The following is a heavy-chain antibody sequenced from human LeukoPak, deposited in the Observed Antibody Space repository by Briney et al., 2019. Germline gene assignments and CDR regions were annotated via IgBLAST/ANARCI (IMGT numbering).Heavy chain of an antibody. Sequence: SGTLSLTCAVSGGSISSSNWWSWVRQPPGKGLEWIGEIYHSGSTNYNPSLKSRVTISVDKSKNQFSLKLSSVTAADTAVYYCARSYGSGSYYNAFDPWGQGTLVTVSS. J-gene: IGHJ5*02. CDR1: GGSISSSNW. CDR2: IYHSGST. D-gene: IGHD3-10*01. V-gene: IGHV4-4*02. CDR3: ARSYGSGSYYNAFDP.